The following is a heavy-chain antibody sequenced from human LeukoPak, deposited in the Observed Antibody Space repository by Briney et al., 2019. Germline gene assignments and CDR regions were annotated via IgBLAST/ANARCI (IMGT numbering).Heavy chain of an antibody. CDR3: ARVGQETAGLPTDAFDI. V-gene: IGHV1-2*02. D-gene: IGHD2-21*02. J-gene: IGHJ3*02. CDR1: VSSVTDYY. Sequence: ASVKVSFKASVSSVTDYYMHWGRQAPGQGLEWMGWINPNSGGTNYAQNFQGRVTMTRDTSISAAYMEVNRLTSDDSAIYYCARVGQETAGLPTDAFDIWGQGTMVPVS. CDR2: INPNSGGT.